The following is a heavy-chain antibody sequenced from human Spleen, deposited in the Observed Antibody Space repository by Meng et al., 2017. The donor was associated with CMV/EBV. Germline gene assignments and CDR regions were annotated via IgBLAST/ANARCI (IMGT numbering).Heavy chain of an antibody. CDR2: INPNSGGT. V-gene: IGHV1-2*02. Sequence: GYYMHWVRPAPGQGLEWMGWINPNSGGTNYAQKFQGRVTMTRDTSISTAYMGLSRLRSDDTAVYYCARAISYYYDSSGYYGRDWFDPWGQGTLVTVSS. CDR1: GYY. D-gene: IGHD3-22*01. J-gene: IGHJ5*02. CDR3: ARAISYYYDSSGYYGRDWFDP.